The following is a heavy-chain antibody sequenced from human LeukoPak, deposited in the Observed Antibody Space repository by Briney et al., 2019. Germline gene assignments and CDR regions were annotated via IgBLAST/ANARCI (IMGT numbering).Heavy chain of an antibody. J-gene: IGHJ5*02. D-gene: IGHD3-10*01. CDR2: VYFSGDT. Sequence: SETLSLTCTVSRGSVTSYYWSWIRQPPGKGVEWIGDVYFSGDTKYNPSLKSRVTMSVDTSKNQFSLKLSSVTAADTAVYYCAGTYYYGSGKPFWFDPWGQGTLVTVSS. CDR3: AGTYYYGSGKPFWFDP. CDR1: RGSVTSYY. V-gene: IGHV4-59*02.